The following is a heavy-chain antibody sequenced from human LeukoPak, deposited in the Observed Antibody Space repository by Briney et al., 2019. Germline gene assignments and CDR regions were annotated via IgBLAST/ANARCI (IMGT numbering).Heavy chain of an antibody. Sequence: ASVKVSCKASVYRFTTDMYTIHWLRQAPGHRLECMGWINAGNGNTKYSPQLQGRVTITGDTSARTVYMEVSSLVSEDTSVYYCARDSDSSGWSWVYWGQGTLVTVSS. CDR1: VYRFTTDMYT. J-gene: IGHJ4*01. D-gene: IGHD6-19*01. V-gene: IGHV1-3*01. CDR2: INAGNGNT. CDR3: ARDSDSSGWSWVY.